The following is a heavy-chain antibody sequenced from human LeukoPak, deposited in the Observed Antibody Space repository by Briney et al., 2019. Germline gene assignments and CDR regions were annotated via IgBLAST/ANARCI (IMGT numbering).Heavy chain of an antibody. Sequence: ASVKVSCKASGYTFTSYDINWVRQATGQGLEWMGWMNPNSGNTGYAQKFQGRVTMTRNTSISTAYMELSSLRSEDTAVYYCARGFRIVEVPAAKGVYYYMDVWGKGTTVTVSS. D-gene: IGHD2-2*01. CDR2: MNPNSGNT. J-gene: IGHJ6*03. CDR1: GYTFTSYD. V-gene: IGHV1-8*01. CDR3: ARGFRIVEVPAAKGVYYYMDV.